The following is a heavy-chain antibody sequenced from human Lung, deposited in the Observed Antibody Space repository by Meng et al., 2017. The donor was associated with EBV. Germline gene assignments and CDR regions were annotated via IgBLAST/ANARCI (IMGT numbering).Heavy chain of an antibody. D-gene: IGHD6-19*01. CDR1: GSTFTSYY. CDR3: ARDCLAGYTSGWQFDY. J-gene: IGHJ4*02. V-gene: IGHV1-46*04. Sequence: QVQLVQSGAEVKKPGASVKVSCTASGSTFTSYYIHWVRQAPGQGLEWMGIINPSTGTTTYAQNLQGRVTMTRDTSTSTVYMELSSLRSEDTAVYYCARDCLAGYTSGWQFDYWGQGTLVTVSS. CDR2: INPSTGTT.